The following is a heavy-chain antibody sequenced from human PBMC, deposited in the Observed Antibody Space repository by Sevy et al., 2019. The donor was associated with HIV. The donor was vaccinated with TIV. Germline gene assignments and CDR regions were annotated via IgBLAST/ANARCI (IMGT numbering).Heavy chain of an antibody. V-gene: IGHV1-18*04. CDR1: GYTFDNFD. Sequence: ASVKVSCKTSGYTFDNFDITWVRQAPGQGLESMGWISRHNYKTTSAQRLQGRVTLTTDPSTNTAYLELRNLGPDDTAVYYSAVGVGRGNWNGPYCDSWGQGTQVTGSS. CDR2: ISRHNYKT. J-gene: IGHJ4*02. D-gene: IGHD1-1*01. CDR3: AVGVGRGNWNGPYCDS.